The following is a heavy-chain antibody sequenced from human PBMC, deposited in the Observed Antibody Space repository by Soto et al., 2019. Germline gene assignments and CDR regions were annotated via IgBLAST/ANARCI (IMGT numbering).Heavy chain of an antibody. D-gene: IGHD2-2*01. J-gene: IGHJ5*02. V-gene: IGHV4-30-4*01. CDR2: IYYSGST. CDR3: AVVVPAAMYLDP. Sequence: LSLTCTVSGGSISSGDYYWSWIRQPPGKGLEWIGYIYYSGSTYYNPSLKSRVTISVDTSKNQFSLKLSSVTAADTAVYYCAVVVPAAMYLDPWGQGTLVTVS. CDR1: GGSISSGDYY.